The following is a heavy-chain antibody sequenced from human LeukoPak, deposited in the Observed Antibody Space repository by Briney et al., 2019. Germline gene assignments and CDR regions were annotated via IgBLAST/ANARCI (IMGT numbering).Heavy chain of an antibody. CDR1: GFTFSSYG. Sequence: GGSLRLSCAASGFTFSSYGMHWVRQAPGKGLEWVAFIRYDGSNKYYADSVKGRFTISRDNSKNTLYLQMNSLRAEDTAVYYCARLAGPRPGTYYFDFWGQGVQVTVSS. V-gene: IGHV3-30*02. D-gene: IGHD6-19*01. CDR3: ARLAGPRPGTYYFDF. CDR2: IRYDGSNK. J-gene: IGHJ4*02.